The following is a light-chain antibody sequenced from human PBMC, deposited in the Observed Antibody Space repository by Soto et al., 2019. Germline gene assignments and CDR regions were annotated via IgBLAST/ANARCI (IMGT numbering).Light chain of an antibody. CDR3: CSYALL. V-gene: IGLV2-23*01. Sequence: QSALTQPASVSGSPGQSITISCTGTNSDVGTHNLVSWYQQHPGKAPKLIIYEGTKRPSGVSNRFSGSKSGNTASLTISGLQAEDEADYYCCSYALLFGTGTKVTDL. CDR1: NSDVGTHNL. CDR2: EGT. J-gene: IGLJ1*01.